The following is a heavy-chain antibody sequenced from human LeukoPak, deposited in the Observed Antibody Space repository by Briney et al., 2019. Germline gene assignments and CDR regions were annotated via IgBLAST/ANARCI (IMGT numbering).Heavy chain of an antibody. CDR1: GYTFTSYY. Sequence: ASVKVSCKASGYTFTSYYMHWVRQAPGQGREWMGISNPSGGSTSYAQKFQGRVTMPRDTSTSTVYMELSSLRSEDTAVYYCARGYYYRKGGDAFDIWGQGTMVTVSS. D-gene: IGHD3-22*01. CDR3: ARGYYYRKGGDAFDI. J-gene: IGHJ3*02. V-gene: IGHV1-46*03. CDR2: SNPSGGST.